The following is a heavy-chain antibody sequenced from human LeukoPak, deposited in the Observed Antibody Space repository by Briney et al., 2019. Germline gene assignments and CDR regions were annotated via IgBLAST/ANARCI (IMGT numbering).Heavy chain of an antibody. Sequence: GGSLRLSCAASGFSVSYYFMNWVRQAPGRGPEWVSVLYAAGATYYGDSVKGRFTVSRDSSKNMVYLQMNNVRAEDTGIYYCARDGGCTATACPSGFFDFWGQGVLVTVSS. V-gene: IGHV3-66*01. CDR1: GFSVSYYF. CDR2: LYAAGAT. CDR3: ARDGGCTATACPSGFFDF. D-gene: IGHD2-8*02. J-gene: IGHJ4*02.